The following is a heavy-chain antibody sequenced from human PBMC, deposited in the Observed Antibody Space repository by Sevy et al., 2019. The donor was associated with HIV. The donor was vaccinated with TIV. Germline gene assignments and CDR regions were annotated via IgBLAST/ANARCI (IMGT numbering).Heavy chain of an antibody. CDR3: ARGSMIVPFDY. J-gene: IGHJ4*02. D-gene: IGHD3-22*01. Sequence: SETLSLTCAVYGGSFSGYYWSWIRQPPGKGLEWIGEINHSGSTNYNPSLKSRVTISVDTSKNQFSLKLSSVTAADTAVYYCARGSMIVPFDYWGQGTLVTVSS. CDR1: GGSFSGYY. V-gene: IGHV4-34*01. CDR2: INHSGST.